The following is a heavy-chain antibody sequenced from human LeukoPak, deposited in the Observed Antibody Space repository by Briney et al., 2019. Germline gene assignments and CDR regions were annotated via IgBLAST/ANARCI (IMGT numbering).Heavy chain of an antibody. D-gene: IGHD3-10*01. CDR2: ISISSNYI. Sequence: GGSLRLSCAASGFTFSRYSMNWVRQAPGKGLEWVSSISISSNYIYYADSVKGRFTISRDNAKNSLYLQVNSLRAEDTAVYYCAKDALRAVPYYFDYWGQGTLVTVSS. J-gene: IGHJ4*02. V-gene: IGHV3-21*04. CDR3: AKDALRAVPYYFDY. CDR1: GFTFSRYS.